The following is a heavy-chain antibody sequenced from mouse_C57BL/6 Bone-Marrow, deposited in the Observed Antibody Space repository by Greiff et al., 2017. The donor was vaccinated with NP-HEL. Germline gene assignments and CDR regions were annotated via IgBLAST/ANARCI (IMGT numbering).Heavy chain of an antibody. CDR2: IHPNSGST. D-gene: IGHD2-5*01. J-gene: IGHJ3*01. V-gene: IGHV1-64*01. CDR1: GYTFTSYW. CDR3: ARGVSNFAY. Sequence: QVQLKQPGAELVKPGASVKLSCKASGYTFTSYWMHWVKQRPGQGLEWIGMIHPNSGSTNYNEKFKSKATLTVDKSSSTAYMQLSSLTSEDSAVYYCARGVSNFAYWGQGTLVTVSA.